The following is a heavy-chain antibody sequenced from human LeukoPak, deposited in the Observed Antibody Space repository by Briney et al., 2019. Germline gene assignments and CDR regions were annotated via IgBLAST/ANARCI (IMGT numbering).Heavy chain of an antibody. V-gene: IGHV1-2*02. CDR3: ATEVAD. J-gene: IGHJ4*02. CDR1: VYTFTGYY. CDR2: INPNSGGT. Sequence: ASVKVSCKPSVYTFTGYYMHWVRQAPGQGLEWMGWINPNSGGTKYAQKFQGRVTMTRDTSISTAYMELSRLRSDDTAVCYCATEVADWGQGTLVTVSS.